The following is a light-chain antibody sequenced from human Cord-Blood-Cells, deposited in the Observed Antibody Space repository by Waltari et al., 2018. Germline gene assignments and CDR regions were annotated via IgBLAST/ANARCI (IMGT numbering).Light chain of an antibody. CDR3: QQRSNWLT. Sequence: DIVLTQSPATLSLSPGESATLSCRASQSVSSSLAWYQQKPGQAPRLLIYDASNGSTGIPARFSGSGSGTDFTRTISSLEPEDCAVYYCQQRSNWLTFGGGTKVEIK. CDR2: DAS. J-gene: IGKJ4*01. V-gene: IGKV3-11*01. CDR1: QSVSSS.